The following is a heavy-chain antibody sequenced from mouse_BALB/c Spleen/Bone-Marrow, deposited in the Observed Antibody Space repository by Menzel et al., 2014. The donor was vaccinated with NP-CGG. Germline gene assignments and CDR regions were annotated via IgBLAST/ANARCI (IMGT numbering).Heavy chain of an antibody. V-gene: IGHV5-6*01. CDR2: INSGGSYI. J-gene: IGHJ4*01. CDR3: ARQDSDYDAMDY. CDR1: GFTFSSYG. Sequence: EVQLVESGGDLVKPGGSLKLSCAASGFTFSSYGMSWVCQTPDKRLEWVATINSGGSYIYYPDSVKGRFTISRDNAKNTLCLQMSSVNSEYTAMYYDARQDSDYDAMDYWGQGTPVTVSS.